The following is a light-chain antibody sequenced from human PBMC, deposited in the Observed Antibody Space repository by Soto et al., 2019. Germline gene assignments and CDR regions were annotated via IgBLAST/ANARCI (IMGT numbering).Light chain of an antibody. CDR1: SSDVGGYDY. Sequence: QSALTKPASVSGSPGQSITFSCTGTSSDVGGYDYVSWYQQHPGKAPKLMIYDVTNRPSGVSNRFSGSKSGNTASLTISGLQAEDEADYYCISYASINTYVFGTGTKVTVL. V-gene: IGLV2-14*01. CDR2: DVT. CDR3: ISYASINTYV. J-gene: IGLJ1*01.